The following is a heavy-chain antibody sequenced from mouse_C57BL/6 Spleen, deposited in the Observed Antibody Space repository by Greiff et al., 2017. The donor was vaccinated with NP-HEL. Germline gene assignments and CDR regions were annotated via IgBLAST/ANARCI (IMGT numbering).Heavy chain of an antibody. V-gene: IGHV1-69*01. CDR3: ARRGLDY. Sequence: QVQLQQSGAELVMPGASVKLSCKASGYTFTSYWMHWVKQRPGQGLEWIGEIDPSDSYTNYNQKFKGKSTLTVDKSSSTAYMQLSSLTSEDSAVYYCARRGLDYWGQGTSVTVSS. CDR1: GYTFTSYW. J-gene: IGHJ4*01. CDR2: IDPSDSYT.